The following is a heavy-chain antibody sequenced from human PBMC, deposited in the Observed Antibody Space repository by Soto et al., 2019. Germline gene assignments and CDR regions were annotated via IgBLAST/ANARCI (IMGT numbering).Heavy chain of an antibody. V-gene: IGHV3-21*01. CDR1: GFPFSNSG. CDR3: ARGLYYYDTSGYDY. J-gene: IGHJ4*02. D-gene: IGHD3-22*01. Sequence: GGSLRLSCAASGFPFSNSGMNLVPQAPGKGLEWVSSTRSSNSYIYYADSLKGRFTISRDNAKNSLYLQMHSLRAEDTAVYYCARGLYYYDTSGYDYWGQGTLVTVSS. CDR2: TRSSNSYI.